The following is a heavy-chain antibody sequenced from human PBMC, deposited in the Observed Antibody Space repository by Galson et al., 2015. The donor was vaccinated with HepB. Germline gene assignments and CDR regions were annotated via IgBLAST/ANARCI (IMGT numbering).Heavy chain of an antibody. Sequence: SLRLSCAASGFTFSSYGMHWVRQAPGKGLEWVAVIWYDGSNKYYADSVKGRFTIPRDNSKNTLYLQMNSLRAEDTAVYYCARDRATDLYYYYYYYMDVWGKGTTVTVSS. J-gene: IGHJ6*03. CDR3: ARDRATDLYYYYYYYMDV. D-gene: IGHD5-12*01. CDR2: IWYDGSNK. V-gene: IGHV3-33*01. CDR1: GFTFSSYG.